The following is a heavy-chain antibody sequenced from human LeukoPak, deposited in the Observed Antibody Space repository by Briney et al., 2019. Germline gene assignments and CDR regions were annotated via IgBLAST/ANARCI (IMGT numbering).Heavy chain of an antibody. CDR3: ASTLGGNDPSYYYYYGMDV. CDR2: TYYRSKWYN. CDR1: GDSVSSNSAA. Sequence: SQTLSLTCAISGDSVSSNSAAWNWIRQSPSRGLEWLGRTYYRSKWYNDYAVSVKSRITINPDTSKNQFSLQLNSVTPEDTAVYYCASTLGGNDPSYYYYYGMDVWGQGTTVTVSS. J-gene: IGHJ6*02. V-gene: IGHV6-1*01. D-gene: IGHD1-1*01.